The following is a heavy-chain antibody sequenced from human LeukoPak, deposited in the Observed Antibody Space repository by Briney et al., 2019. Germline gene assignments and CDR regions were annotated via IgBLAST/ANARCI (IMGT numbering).Heavy chain of an antibody. CDR2: IYPGDSDT. V-gene: IGHV5-51*01. Sequence: GESLKISCKGSGYSFTSYWIGWVRQMPGKGLGWMGIIYPGDSDTRYSPSFQGQVTISADKSISTAYLQWSSLKASDTAMYYCARLGEGYYGSGSRLDPWGQGTLVTVSS. CDR1: GYSFTSYW. J-gene: IGHJ5*02. CDR3: ARLGEGYYGSGSRLDP. D-gene: IGHD3-10*01.